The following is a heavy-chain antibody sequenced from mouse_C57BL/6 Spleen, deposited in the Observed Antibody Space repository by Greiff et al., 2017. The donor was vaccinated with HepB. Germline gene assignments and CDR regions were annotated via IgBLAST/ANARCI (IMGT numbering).Heavy chain of an antibody. V-gene: IGHV1-82*01. CDR2: IYPGDGDT. CDR3: ERWGGSSFDY. Sequence: VQLQESGPELVKPGASVKISCKASGYAFSSSWMNWVKQRPGKGLEWIGRIYPGDGDTNYNGKFKGKATLTADKSSSTAYMQLSSLTSGASAVYFWERWGGSSFDYWGQGTTLTVSS. D-gene: IGHD1-1*01. J-gene: IGHJ2*01. CDR1: GYAFSSSW.